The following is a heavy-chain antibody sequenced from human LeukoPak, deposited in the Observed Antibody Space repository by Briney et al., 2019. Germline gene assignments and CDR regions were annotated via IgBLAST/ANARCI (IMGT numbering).Heavy chain of an antibody. CDR1: GYSFTSYW. CDR2: IYPGDSDT. J-gene: IGHJ5*02. Sequence: GESLKISCKGSGYSFTSYWIGWVRQMPGKGLDWMGIIYPGDSDTRYSPSFQGQVTISADKSISTAYLQWSSLKASDTAMYYCAREAIAAAGNVNWFDPWGQGTLVTVSS. D-gene: IGHD6-13*01. V-gene: IGHV5-51*01. CDR3: AREAIAAAGNVNWFDP.